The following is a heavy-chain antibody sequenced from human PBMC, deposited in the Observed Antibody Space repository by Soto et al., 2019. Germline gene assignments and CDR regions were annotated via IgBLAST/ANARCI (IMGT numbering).Heavy chain of an antibody. Sequence: GGSLRLSCSASGFTFSIYAMHWVRQALGKGLEYVSSIGTNGGNTHYADSVKGRFTISRDNSKNTHYLQMSNLRAEDTAVYYCVKGEYYYDSAAYYPFDHWGQGTLVTVSS. CDR1: GFTFSIYA. D-gene: IGHD3-22*01. CDR2: IGTNGGNT. V-gene: IGHV3-64D*06. CDR3: VKGEYYYDSAAYYPFDH. J-gene: IGHJ4*02.